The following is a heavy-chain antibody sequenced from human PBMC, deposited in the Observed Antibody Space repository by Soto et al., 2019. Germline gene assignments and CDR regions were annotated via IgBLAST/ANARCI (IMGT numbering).Heavy chain of an antibody. Sequence: QVQLVESGGGVVQPGRSLRLSCAASGFTFSSYAMHWVRQAPGKGLEGVSVISYDGSNKYYGDSVKGRFTISRDNSKHTLYLQMHVLRAEDTAVYSCTRGAISGHNNYYYGIDVWGQGTTVTVSS. D-gene: IGHD5-12*01. CDR3: TRGAISGHNNYYYGIDV. CDR2: ISYDGSNK. V-gene: IGHV3-30-3*01. CDR1: GFTFSSYA. J-gene: IGHJ6*02.